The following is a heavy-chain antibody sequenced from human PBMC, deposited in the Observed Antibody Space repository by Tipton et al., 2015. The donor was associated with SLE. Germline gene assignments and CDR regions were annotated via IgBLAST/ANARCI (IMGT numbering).Heavy chain of an antibody. CDR3: TGWEQWLVGDFNWFDP. CDR2: IKSKTDGGTT. V-gene: IGHV3-15*01. CDR1: GFTFSNAW. Sequence: SLRLSCAASGFTFSNAWMSWVRQAPGKGLEWVGRIKSKTDGGTTDYAAPVKGRFTISRDDSKNTLYLQMNSLKTEDTAVYYCTGWEQWLVGDFNWFDPWGQGTLVTVSS. D-gene: IGHD6-19*01. J-gene: IGHJ5*02.